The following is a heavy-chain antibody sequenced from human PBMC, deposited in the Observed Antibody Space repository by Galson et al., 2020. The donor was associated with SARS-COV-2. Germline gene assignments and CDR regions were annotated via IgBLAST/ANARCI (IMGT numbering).Heavy chain of an antibody. Sequence: GESLKISCAASGSTISRYDMHWVRQGPGKGLEWVAVIGTTGETYYSDSVKGRFTISRENAKNSLYLQMNSLRVGDTAQYYCARRWDYYGMDVWGQGTTVTVSS. CDR3: ARRWDYYGMDV. CDR1: GSTISRYD. D-gene: IGHD1-26*01. V-gene: IGHV3-13*01. J-gene: IGHJ6*02. CDR2: IGTTGET.